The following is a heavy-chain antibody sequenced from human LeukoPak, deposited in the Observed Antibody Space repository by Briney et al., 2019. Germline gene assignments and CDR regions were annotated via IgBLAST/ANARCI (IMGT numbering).Heavy chain of an antibody. J-gene: IGHJ4*02. CDR1: GFTFSSYG. Sequence: GGSLRLSCAASGFTFSSYGMNWVRQAPGKGLEWVSSISSRSSYIYYADSVKGRFTISRDNAKNSPYLQLNSLRAEDTAVYYCARQYYDIWSGYYTADYYFDYWGQGTLVTVSS. D-gene: IGHD3-3*01. V-gene: IGHV3-21*01. CDR3: ARQYYDIWSGYYTADYYFDY. CDR2: ISSRSSYI.